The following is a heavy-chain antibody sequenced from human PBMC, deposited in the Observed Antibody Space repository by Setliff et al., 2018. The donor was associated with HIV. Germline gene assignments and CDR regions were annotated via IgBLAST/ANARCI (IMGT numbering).Heavy chain of an antibody. CDR2: IYSGGST. J-gene: IGHJ4*02. CDR1: GITVSSNY. CDR3: TSVFGYNYGRVDQ. V-gene: IGHV3-53*01. D-gene: IGHD5-18*01. Sequence: HPGGSLRLSCAASGITVSSNYMSWVRQAPGTGLEWVSVIYSGGSTYYADSVKGRFTISRDNSKNTLYLQMNSLRVEDTAVYYCTSVFGYNYGRVDQWGQGTLVTVSS.